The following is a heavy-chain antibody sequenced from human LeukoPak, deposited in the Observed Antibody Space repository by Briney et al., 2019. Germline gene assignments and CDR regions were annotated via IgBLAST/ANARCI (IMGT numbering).Heavy chain of an antibody. D-gene: IGHD3-3*01. V-gene: IGHV4-4*07. CDR2: IYASGST. CDR1: GGSISAYY. CDR3: ARLQLSGSHWDSFYWYSDL. Sequence: PSETLSLTCSVSGGSISAYYWSWIRQPAGKGLEWIGRIYASGSTNYNPSLKSRVTMSVGTSKNQFSLNLRSVTAADTAVYYCARLQLSGSHWDSFYWYSDLWGRGTLVTVSS. J-gene: IGHJ2*01.